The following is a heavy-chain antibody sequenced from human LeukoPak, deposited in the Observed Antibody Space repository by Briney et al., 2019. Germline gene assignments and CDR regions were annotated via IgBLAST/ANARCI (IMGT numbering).Heavy chain of an antibody. CDR1: GGTFSSYA. CDR3: ARGDPFTVTTAYYGMDV. D-gene: IGHD4-17*01. Sequence: GASVKVSCKASGGTFSSYAISWVRQAPGQGLEWMGGIIPIFGTANYAQKFQGRVTITADEFTSTAYMELSSLRSEDTAVYYCARGDPFTVTTAYYGMDVWGQGTTVTVSS. J-gene: IGHJ6*02. CDR2: IIPIFGTA. V-gene: IGHV1-69*13.